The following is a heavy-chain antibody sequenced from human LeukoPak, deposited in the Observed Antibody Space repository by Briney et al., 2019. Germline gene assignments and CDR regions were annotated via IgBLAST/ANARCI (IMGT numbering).Heavy chain of an antibody. CDR3: ARAGRNSRSYEY. D-gene: IGHD1-26*01. Sequence: ETLSLTCIVSGDSISSYYWSWIRQPPGKGLEWIGYTSHSGSTNSNPSLKSRVTISVDTSKNQFSLTLNSVTAADTAVYYCARAGRNSRSYEYGGQGTRVTV. J-gene: IGHJ4*02. CDR2: TSHSGST. V-gene: IGHV4-59*01. CDR1: GDSISSYY.